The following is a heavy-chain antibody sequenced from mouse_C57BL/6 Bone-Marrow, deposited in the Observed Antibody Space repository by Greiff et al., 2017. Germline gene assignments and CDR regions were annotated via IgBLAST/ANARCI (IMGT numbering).Heavy chain of an antibody. CDR1: GFNIKDDY. V-gene: IGHV14-4*01. Sequence: EVQLQQSGAELVRPGASVKLSCTASGFNIKDDYMHWVKQRPEQGLEWIGWIDPENGDTEYASKFQGKATITADTSSNTAYLQLSSLTSEDTAVYYCTVFYGSSYLRYFDVWGTGTTVTVSS. D-gene: IGHD1-1*01. J-gene: IGHJ1*03. CDR2: IDPENGDT. CDR3: TVFYGSSYLRYFDV.